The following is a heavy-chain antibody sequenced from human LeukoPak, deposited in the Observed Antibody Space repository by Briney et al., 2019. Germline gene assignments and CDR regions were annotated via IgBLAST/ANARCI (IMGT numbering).Heavy chain of an antibody. D-gene: IGHD2-15*01. V-gene: IGHV4-59*01. Sequence: SETLSLTCTVSGASISGYYWSWIRQPPGKGREWIGYIYYSVSTKYNPSLKSRVTISADTSKNQCSLTLTSVTDAATATYHCARIHRYCSGGNCYVYDHWGQGTPVTVSS. J-gene: IGHJ4*02. CDR3: ARIHRYCSGGNCYVYDH. CDR2: IYYSVST. CDR1: GASISGYY.